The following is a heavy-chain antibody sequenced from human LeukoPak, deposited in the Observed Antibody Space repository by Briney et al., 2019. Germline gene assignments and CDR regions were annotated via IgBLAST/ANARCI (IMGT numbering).Heavy chain of an antibody. CDR3: ARLVGYDSVWGGYGRNFDS. V-gene: IGHV5-51*01. CDR2: IYPGDSDT. J-gene: IGHJ4*02. Sequence: GESLKISCKGSGYSFTSYWIGWVRQMPGKGLEWMGIIYPGDSDTRYSPSFRGQVTISADKSISTAYLQWSSLKASDTAMYYCARLVGYDSVWGGYGRNFDSWGQETWVTVS. CDR1: GYSFTSYW. D-gene: IGHD3-16*01.